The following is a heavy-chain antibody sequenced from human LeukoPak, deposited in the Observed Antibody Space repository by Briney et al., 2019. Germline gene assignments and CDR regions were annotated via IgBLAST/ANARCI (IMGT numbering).Heavy chain of an antibody. J-gene: IGHJ4*02. CDR1: GGTFSSYT. D-gene: IGHD3-22*01. CDR3: ASPPINNYDSSGYYPY. V-gene: IGHV1-69*02. CDR2: IIPILGIA. Sequence: ASVKVSCKASGGTFSSYTISWVRQAPGQGLEWMGRIIPILGIANYAQKFQGRVTITADKSTSTAYMELSSLSSEDTAVYYCASPPINNYDSSGYYPYWGQGTLVTVSS.